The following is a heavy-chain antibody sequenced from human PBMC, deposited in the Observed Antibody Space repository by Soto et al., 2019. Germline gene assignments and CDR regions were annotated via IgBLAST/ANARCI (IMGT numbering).Heavy chain of an antibody. J-gene: IGHJ6*02. Sequence: PSETLSLTCTVSGGSISSSSYYWGWIRQPPGKGLEWIGSIYYSGSTYYNPSLKSRVTISVDTSKNQFSLKLSSVTAADTAVYYCASYVVLEPDLYYCYGMDVWGQGTTVTV. D-gene: IGHD1-1*01. CDR3: ASYVVLEPDLYYCYGMDV. CDR2: IYYSGST. V-gene: IGHV4-39*01. CDR1: GGSISSSSYY.